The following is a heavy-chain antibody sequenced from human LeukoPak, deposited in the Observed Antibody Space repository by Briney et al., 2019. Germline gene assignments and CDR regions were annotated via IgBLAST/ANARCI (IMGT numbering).Heavy chain of an antibody. CDR1: GGTFSSYA. D-gene: IGHD2-21*02. V-gene: IGHV1-69*04. Sequence: SVKVSCKASGGTFSSYAISWVRQAPGQGLEWMGRIIPIFGIANYARKFQGRVTITADKSTSTAYMELSSLRSEDTAVYYCARVLATGIDYWGQGTLVTVSS. CDR3: ARVLATGIDY. J-gene: IGHJ4*02. CDR2: IIPIFGIA.